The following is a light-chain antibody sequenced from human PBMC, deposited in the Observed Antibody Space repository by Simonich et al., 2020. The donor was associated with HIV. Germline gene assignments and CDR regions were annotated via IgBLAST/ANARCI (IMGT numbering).Light chain of an antibody. Sequence: DSGTTQTPDSLAVSLGERATINCKARRSVLYTSNNKNYLAWYQHKPGQPPKLLIYWASTRESGVPDRFSASGSGTDFTLTISSLQAEDVAVYYCQQYYSTPVLTFGGGTKVEIK. J-gene: IGKJ4*01. CDR2: WAS. V-gene: IGKV4-1*01. CDR3: QQYYSTPVLT. CDR1: RSVLYTSNNKNY.